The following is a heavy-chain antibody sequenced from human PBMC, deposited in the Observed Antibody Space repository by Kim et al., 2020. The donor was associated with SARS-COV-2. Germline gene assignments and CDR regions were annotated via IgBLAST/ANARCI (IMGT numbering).Heavy chain of an antibody. V-gene: IGHV6-1*01. CDR3: ARDRQRAGTGVDY. CDR2: TYYRSKWYS. CDR1: GDSVSSNSAA. Sequence: SQTLSLTCGISGDSVSSNSAAWNWIRQSPSRGLEWLGRTYYRSKWYSDYAVSVKGRITINPDTAKNQFSLQLNSVTPEDTAVYYCARDRQRAGTGVDYWGQGSLVTVSS. D-gene: IGHD6-19*01. J-gene: IGHJ4*02.